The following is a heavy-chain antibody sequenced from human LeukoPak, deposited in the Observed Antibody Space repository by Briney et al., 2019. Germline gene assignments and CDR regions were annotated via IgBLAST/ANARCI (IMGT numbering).Heavy chain of an antibody. Sequence: GGSLRLSCAASGLTVSSNHMAWVRQAPGGGLKWVSVIYTGGITYYADSVQGRFTISRDNSKNTLYLHMNSLRVEDTALYYCARDNAPAGGGLDYWGQGTQVTVSS. CDR1: GLTVSSNH. CDR3: ARDNAPAGGGLDY. D-gene: IGHD6-13*01. CDR2: IYTGGIT. V-gene: IGHV3-53*01. J-gene: IGHJ4*02.